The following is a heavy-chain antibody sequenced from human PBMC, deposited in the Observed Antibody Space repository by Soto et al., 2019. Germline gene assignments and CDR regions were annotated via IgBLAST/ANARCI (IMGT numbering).Heavy chain of an antibody. D-gene: IGHD2-8*01. CDR3: ARPQDIVLMLYTD. Sequence: PGESLKISCKDSGYSFTNYWIGWVRQMPGKGLEWMGIIYPGDSGTRYSPSFQGQVTISADKSISTAYLQWSSLKASDTAMYYCARPQDIVLMLYTDCGQGTLVTVSA. V-gene: IGHV5-51*01. J-gene: IGHJ1*01. CDR1: GYSFTNYW. CDR2: IYPGDSGT.